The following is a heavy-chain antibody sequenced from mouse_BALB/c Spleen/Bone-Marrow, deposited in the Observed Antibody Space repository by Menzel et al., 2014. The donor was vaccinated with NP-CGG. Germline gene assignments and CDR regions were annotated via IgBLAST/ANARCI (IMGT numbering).Heavy chain of an antibody. CDR2: IHPGRGGT. V-gene: IGHV1-15*01. CDR1: GYTFIDYE. CDR3: TGNSFAY. D-gene: IGHD4-1*02. J-gene: IGHJ3*01. Sequence: QVQLQQSGAELVRPGASVKLSCKAFGYTFIDYEMHWVKQTPVHGLEWIVAIHPGRGGTAYNQKFKGKATLTADKSSSTAYMELSSLTSEDSAVYYCTGNSFAYWGQGTLVTVSA.